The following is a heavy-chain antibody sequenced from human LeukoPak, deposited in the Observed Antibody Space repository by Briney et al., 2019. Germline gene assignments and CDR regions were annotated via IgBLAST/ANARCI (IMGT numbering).Heavy chain of an antibody. CDR3: ARDSDTAIVSWYFDY. Sequence: SVKVSCKASGGTFSSYAISWVRQAPGQGLEWMGRIIPILGIANYAQKFQGRVTITADKSTSTAYMELSSLRSEDTAVYYCARDSDTAIVSWYFDYWGQGTLVTVSS. V-gene: IGHV1-69*04. J-gene: IGHJ4*02. CDR2: IIPILGIA. D-gene: IGHD5-18*01. CDR1: GGTFSSYA.